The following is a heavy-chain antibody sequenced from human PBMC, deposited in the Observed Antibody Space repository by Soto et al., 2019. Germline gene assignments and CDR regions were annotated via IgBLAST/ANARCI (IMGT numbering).Heavy chain of an antibody. Sequence: PGGSLRLSYGASGFTFSSYEMNWVRQAPGKGLEWVSYISSSGSTIYYADSVKGRFTISRDNAKNSLYLQMNSLRAEDTAVSYSARDDMKMYAIFDYYYHGMDDWGQGTTVT. J-gene: IGHJ6*02. CDR3: ARDDMKMYAIFDYYYHGMDD. V-gene: IGHV3-48*03. CDR2: ISSSGSTI. CDR1: GFTFSSYE. D-gene: IGHD2-8*01.